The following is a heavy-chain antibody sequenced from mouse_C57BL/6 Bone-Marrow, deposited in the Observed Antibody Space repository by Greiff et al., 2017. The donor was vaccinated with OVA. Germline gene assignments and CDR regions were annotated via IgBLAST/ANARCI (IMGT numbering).Heavy chain of an antibody. J-gene: IGHJ2*01. Sequence: QVQLQQPGAELVKPGASVKLSCKASGYTFTSYWMQWVKQRPGQGLEWIGEIDPSDSYTNYNQKFKGKATLTVDTSSSTAYMQLSSLTSEDSAVYYCASSGYRDYWGQGTTLTVSS. D-gene: IGHD3-2*02. CDR3: ASSGYRDY. CDR1: GYTFTSYW. V-gene: IGHV1-50*01. CDR2: IDPSDSYT.